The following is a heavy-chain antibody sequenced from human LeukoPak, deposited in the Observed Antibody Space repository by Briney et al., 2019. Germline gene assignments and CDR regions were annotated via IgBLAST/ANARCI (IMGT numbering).Heavy chain of an antibody. D-gene: IGHD2-21*02. V-gene: IGHV3-33*01. Sequence: PSGGSLRLSCEASGFTFSSYGMHWVRQAPGKGLEWVAVIWYDGSEKYYGDSVKGRFTISRDNSKNMLYLQMSSLRAEDTALYYRARSHRLLLPDYWGQGTLVTVSS. CDR1: GFTFSSYG. J-gene: IGHJ4*02. CDR3: ARSHRLLLPDY. CDR2: IWYDGSEK.